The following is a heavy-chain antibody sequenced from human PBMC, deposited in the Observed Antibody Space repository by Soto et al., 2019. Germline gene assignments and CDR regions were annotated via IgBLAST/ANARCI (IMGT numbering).Heavy chain of an antibody. J-gene: IGHJ4*02. Sequence: QVQLVQSGAEVKKPGSSVKVSCKASGGTFSSYAISWVRQAPGQGLEWMGGIIPIFGTANYAQKFQGRVTITADESTSTAYMELSSLRSEDTAVYYCATEYSSSWKIRGAKKNRGFDYWGQGTLVTVSS. D-gene: IGHD6-6*01. CDR3: ATEYSSSWKIRGAKKNRGFDY. V-gene: IGHV1-69*01. CDR1: GGTFSSYA. CDR2: IIPIFGTA.